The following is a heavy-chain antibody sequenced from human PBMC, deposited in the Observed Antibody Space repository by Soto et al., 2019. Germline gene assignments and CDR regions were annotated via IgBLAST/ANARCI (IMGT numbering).Heavy chain of an antibody. CDR1: GFTFSDHV. J-gene: IGHJ3*02. Sequence: EVQLLESGGGLVQLEGSLRLSCAASGFTFSDHVMNWVRQAPGKGLEWVSTITDSGGNIYYADSVKDRFTISRDNSKNTLYLQMNSLRVEDTAIYYCATGPDAFHIWGQGTMVAVSS. CDR3: ATGPDAFHI. CDR2: ITDSGGNI. V-gene: IGHV3-23*01.